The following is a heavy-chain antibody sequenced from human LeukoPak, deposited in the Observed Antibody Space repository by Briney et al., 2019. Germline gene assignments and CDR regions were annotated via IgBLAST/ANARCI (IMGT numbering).Heavy chain of an antibody. CDR2: IYHTGST. D-gene: IGHD2-21*02. CDR1: GASISGSGYY. V-gene: IGHV4-39*01. J-gene: IGHJ4*02. CDR3: AKSDGHGLIDY. Sequence: SETLSLTCAVSGASISGSGYYWGWIRQPPGMELQWIGNIYHTGSTYYNASLQSRVTTSIDTSKNQFSLRLNSVTAADTAMYYCAKSDGHGLIDYWGQGTLATVSS.